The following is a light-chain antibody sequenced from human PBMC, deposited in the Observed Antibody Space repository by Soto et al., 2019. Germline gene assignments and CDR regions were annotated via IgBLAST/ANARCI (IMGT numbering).Light chain of an antibody. CDR2: RNN. CDR3: AAWDDSLSSPV. Sequence: QSVLTQPPSASGTPGQRVTISCSGSSSNIGINYVYWYQQLPGTAPKLLIYRNNQRPSGVPDRFSGSKSGTSASLAISGLRSEAEADYYCAAWDDSLSSPVFGGGTKLTVL. J-gene: IGLJ3*02. V-gene: IGLV1-47*01. CDR1: SSNIGINY.